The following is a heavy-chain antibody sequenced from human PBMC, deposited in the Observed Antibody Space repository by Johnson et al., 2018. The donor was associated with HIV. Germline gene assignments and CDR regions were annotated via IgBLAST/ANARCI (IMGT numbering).Heavy chain of an antibody. J-gene: IGHJ3*01. V-gene: IGHV3-30*04. CDR3: AKGREGIKAFDL. Sequence: QVQLVESGGGLVQPGGSLRLSCAASGFTFSSYAMHWVRQAPGKGLEWVAVISYDGSNKYYSESVKGRFTISRDNSKDTLYLQMNSLRAEDTAVYYCAKGREGIKAFDLWGQGTMVTVSS. D-gene: IGHD3-10*01. CDR2: ISYDGSNK. CDR1: GFTFSSYA.